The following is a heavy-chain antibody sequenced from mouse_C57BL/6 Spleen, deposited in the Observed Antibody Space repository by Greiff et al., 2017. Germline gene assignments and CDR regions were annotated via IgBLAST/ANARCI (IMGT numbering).Heavy chain of an antibody. J-gene: IGHJ2*01. V-gene: IGHV1-55*01. CDR2: ISPGSGST. Sequence: QVQLQHPGAELVKPGASVKMSCKASGYTFTSYWITWVKQRPGQGLEWIGDISPGSGSTNYTEKFKSKATLTVDTSSSTAYMQLSSLTSEDSAVYDGEREGGYYYGSSYPDWGQGTTLTVSA. CDR3: EREGGYYYGSSYPD. D-gene: IGHD1-1*01. CDR1: GYTFTSYW.